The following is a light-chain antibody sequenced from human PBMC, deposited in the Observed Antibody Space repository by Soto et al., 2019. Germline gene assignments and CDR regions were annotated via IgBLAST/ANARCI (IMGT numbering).Light chain of an antibody. J-gene: IGKJ1*01. CDR1: QSVSSN. CDR3: QQYNNWGT. V-gene: IGKV3-15*01. Sequence: EIVITQSPATLSVSPGERATLSCRASQSVSSNLAWYPQKPGQAPRLLIYGASTRATGIPARFSGSGSGTEFTLTISSLQSEDFAVYYCQQYNNWGTFGQGTKVEIK. CDR2: GAS.